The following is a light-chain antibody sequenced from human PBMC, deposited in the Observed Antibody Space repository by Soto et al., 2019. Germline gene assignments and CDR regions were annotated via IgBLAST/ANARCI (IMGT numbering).Light chain of an antibody. CDR3: QHYLSSPLT. Sequence: DIQMTQSPSTLSASVGDRVTITCRASQSISRCLAWYQQKPGKAPKLLIYEASNLQSGVPSRFSGTGSGTEFTLTISSLQPDDVGSYYCQHYLSSPLTFGGGTKVDFK. CDR1: QSISRC. CDR2: EAS. V-gene: IGKV1-5*03. J-gene: IGKJ4*01.